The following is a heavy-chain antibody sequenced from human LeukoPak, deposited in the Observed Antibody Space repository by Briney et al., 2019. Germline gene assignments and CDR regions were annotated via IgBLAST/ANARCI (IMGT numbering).Heavy chain of an antibody. CDR2: ISYDGSNK. CDR1: GSTFSSYA. CDR3: ARGFLSSGSYYHY. D-gene: IGHD3-10*01. V-gene: IGHV3-30*04. J-gene: IGHJ4*02. Sequence: GGSLRLSCAASGSTFSSYAMHWVRQAPGKGLEWVAVISYDGSNKYYADSVKGRFTISRDNSKNTLYLQMNSLRAEDTAVYYCARGFLSSGSYYHYWGQGTLVTVSS.